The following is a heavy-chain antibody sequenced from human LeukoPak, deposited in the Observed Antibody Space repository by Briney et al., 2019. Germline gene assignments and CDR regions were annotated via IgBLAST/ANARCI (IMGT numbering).Heavy chain of an antibody. J-gene: IGHJ5*02. CDR1: GGSISSGSYY. CDR3: AREVRYSSSMLDWFDP. Sequence: KASETLSLTCTVSGGSISSGSYYWSCIRQPAGKGREWIGRIYTSGSTNYNPSLKSRVTISVDTSKNQFSLKLSSVTAADTAVYYCAREVRYSSSMLDWFDPWGQGTLVTVSS. D-gene: IGHD6-6*01. CDR2: IYTSGST. V-gene: IGHV4-61*02.